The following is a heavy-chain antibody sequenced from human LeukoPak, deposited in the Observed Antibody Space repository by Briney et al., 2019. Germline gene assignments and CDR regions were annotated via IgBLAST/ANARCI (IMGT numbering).Heavy chain of an antibody. Sequence: GASVKVSCKASGYTFTSYGISWVRQAPGQGLEWMGWISAFNGNTNYAQKFQGRVTITADKSTSTAYMELSSLRSEDTAVYYCARSRDGYNFQHWGQGTLVTVSS. CDR2: ISAFNGNT. J-gene: IGHJ1*01. D-gene: IGHD5-24*01. CDR1: GYTFTSYG. V-gene: IGHV1-18*01. CDR3: ARSRDGYNFQH.